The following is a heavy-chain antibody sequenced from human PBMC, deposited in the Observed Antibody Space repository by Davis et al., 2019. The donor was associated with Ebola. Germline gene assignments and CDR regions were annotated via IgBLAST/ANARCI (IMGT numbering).Heavy chain of an antibody. Sequence: PGGSLRLSCEGSEFDFSIYWIAWVRQMPGKGLEWMGIIYPGDSDTRYSPSFQGQVTISADKSINTAFLHWNSLKASDTAMYFCARRSRKTTTLHNPFDIWGPGTMIIVSS. CDR2: IYPGDSDT. CDR1: EFDFSIYW. V-gene: IGHV5-51*01. J-gene: IGHJ3*02. D-gene: IGHD4-11*01. CDR3: ARRSRKTTTLHNPFDI.